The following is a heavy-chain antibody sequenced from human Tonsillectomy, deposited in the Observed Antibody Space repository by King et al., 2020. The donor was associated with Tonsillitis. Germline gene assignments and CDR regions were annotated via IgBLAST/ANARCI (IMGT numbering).Heavy chain of an antibody. J-gene: IGHJ2*01. D-gene: IGHD1-26*01. CDR3: AKDLVGATIWYFDL. V-gene: IGHV3-23*04. Sequence: LVESGGGLVQPGGYLRLSCAASGFTFSSYAMSWVRQAPGKGLEWVSTISGSGGSTYYADSVKGRFTISRDNSKNTLYLQMNSLRAEDTAVYYCAKDLVGATIWYFDLWGRGTLVTVSS. CDR2: ISGSGGST. CDR1: GFTFSSYA.